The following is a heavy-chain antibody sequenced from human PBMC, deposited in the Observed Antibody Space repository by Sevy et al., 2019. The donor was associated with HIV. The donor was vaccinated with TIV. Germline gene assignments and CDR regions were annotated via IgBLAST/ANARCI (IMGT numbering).Heavy chain of an antibody. Sequence: SETLSLTCAVYGGSFSGYYWSWIRQPPGKGLEWIGEINHSGSTNYNPSLKRRVTISVDTSKNQFSLKLSSVTAADTAVYYCARVGAVHSSGWYGGVYWGQGTLVSDSS. J-gene: IGHJ4*02. CDR2: INHSGST. V-gene: IGHV4-34*01. D-gene: IGHD6-19*01. CDR1: GGSFSGYY. CDR3: ARVGAVHSSGWYGGVY.